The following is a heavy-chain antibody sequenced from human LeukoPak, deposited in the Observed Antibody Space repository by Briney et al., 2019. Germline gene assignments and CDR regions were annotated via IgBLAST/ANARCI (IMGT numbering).Heavy chain of an antibody. CDR2: IYYSGST. J-gene: IGHJ4*02. CDR3: TRDSSINWGFFDY. Sequence: SETLSLTCTVSGGSISSYYWSWIRQPPGKGLEWIRYIYYSGSTNYNPSLKSRVTISVDTSKNQFSLKLSSVTAADTAVYYCTRDSSINWGFFDYWGQGTLVTVSS. D-gene: IGHD7-27*01. V-gene: IGHV4-59*12. CDR1: GGSISSYY.